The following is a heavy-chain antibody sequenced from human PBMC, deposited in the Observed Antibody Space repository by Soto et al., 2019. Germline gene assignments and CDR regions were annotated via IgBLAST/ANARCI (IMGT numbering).Heavy chain of an antibody. CDR2: IIPILGIA. CDR3: XXXXXXXXXXXGYXPIDAFDV. V-gene: IGHV1-69*02. CDR1: GGTISSYT. D-gene: IGHD3-22*01. J-gene: IGHJ3*01. Sequence: QVQLVQSGAEVKKPGSSVKVSXKASGGTISSYTISWVRQAPGQGLEWMGRIIPILGIANYAQKFQGRVTITADKSTSTAYMELSSLRSEDTXXXXXXXXXXXXXXXXGYXPIDAFDVWGQGTMVTVSS.